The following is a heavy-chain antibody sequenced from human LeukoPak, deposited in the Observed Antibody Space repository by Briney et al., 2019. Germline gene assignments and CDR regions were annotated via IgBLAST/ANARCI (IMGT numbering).Heavy chain of an antibody. CDR2: ISIDGNNK. D-gene: IGHD6-13*01. V-gene: IGHV3-30*02. CDR1: GFTFSSYV. Sequence: GGSLRLSCAASGFTFSSYVIHWVRQAPGKGLDWVAFISIDGNNKYYTDSVEGRFPISRDNSKNTLYLQMNSLRPEDTAVYYCATGGFTTSWPTLEYWGQGTLVTVSS. J-gene: IGHJ4*02. CDR3: ATGGFTTSWPTLEY.